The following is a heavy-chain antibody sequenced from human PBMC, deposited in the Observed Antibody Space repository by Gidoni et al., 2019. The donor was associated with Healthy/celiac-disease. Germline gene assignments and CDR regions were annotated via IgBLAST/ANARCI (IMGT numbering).Heavy chain of an antibody. CDR3: ARVGYSNYGPGYYYGMDV. J-gene: IGHJ6*02. V-gene: IGHV1-69*01. D-gene: IGHD4-4*01. Sequence: QVQLVQSGAEVKKPGSSVKVSCKASGGTFSSYAISWVRQAPGQGLEWMGGIIPIFGTANYAQKFQGRVTITADESTSTAYMELSSLRSEDTAVYYCARVGYSNYGPGYYYGMDVWGQGTTVTVSS. CDR1: GGTFSSYA. CDR2: IIPIFGTA.